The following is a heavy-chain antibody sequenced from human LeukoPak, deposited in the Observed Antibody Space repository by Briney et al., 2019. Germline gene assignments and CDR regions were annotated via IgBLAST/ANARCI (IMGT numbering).Heavy chain of an antibody. D-gene: IGHD1-26*01. Sequence: ASVKVSCKASGYTFTGYYMHWVRQAPGQGLEWMGRINPNSGGTNYAQKFQGRVTMTRDTSISTAYMELGRLRSDDTAVYYCAYLMGAPLTNQSDYWGQGTLVTVSS. V-gene: IGHV1-2*06. CDR1: GYTFTGYY. CDR3: AYLMGAPLTNQSDY. CDR2: INPNSGGT. J-gene: IGHJ4*02.